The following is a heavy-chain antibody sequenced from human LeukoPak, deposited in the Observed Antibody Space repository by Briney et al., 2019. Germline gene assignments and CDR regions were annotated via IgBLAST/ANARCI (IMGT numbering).Heavy chain of an antibody. CDR1: GGSISSYY. D-gene: IGHD5-24*01. J-gene: IGHJ5*02. V-gene: IGHV4-4*07. CDR3: ARERGDGYNYGVRWDWFDP. CDR2: IYTSEST. Sequence: PSETLSLTCTVSGGSISSYYWSWIRHPAGKGLEWIGLIYTSESTNYNPSLKSRVTMSVDTSKNQFSLKLSSVTAADTAVYYCARERGDGYNYGVRWDWFDPWGQGTLVTVSS.